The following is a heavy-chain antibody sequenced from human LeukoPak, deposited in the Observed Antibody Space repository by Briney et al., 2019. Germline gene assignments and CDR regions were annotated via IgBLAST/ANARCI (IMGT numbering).Heavy chain of an antibody. V-gene: IGHV4-59*08. J-gene: IGHJ6*02. CDR3: ARKVPAATYYYYGMDV. Sequence: PSETLCLTCTVSGGSISSYYWSWIRQPPGKGLEWIGYIYYSGSTNYNPSLKSRVTISVDTSKNQFSLKLSSVTAADTAVYYCARKVPAATYYYYGMDVWGQGTTVTVSS. D-gene: IGHD2-2*01. CDR1: GGSISSYY. CDR2: IYYSGST.